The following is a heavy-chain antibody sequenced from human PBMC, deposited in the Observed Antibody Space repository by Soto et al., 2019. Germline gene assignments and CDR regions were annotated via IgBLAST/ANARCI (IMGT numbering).Heavy chain of an antibody. CDR1: GGSISSYY. V-gene: IGHV4-59*01. Sequence: PSETLSLTCTVSGGSISSYYWSWIRQPPGKGLEWIGYIYHSGRTYYNPSLKSRVTISVDRSKNQFSLKLSSVTAADTAVYYCARDRVGSSFVDIWGQGTMVTVSS. CDR2: IYHSGRT. CDR3: ARDRVGSSFVDI. J-gene: IGHJ3*02. D-gene: IGHD6-13*01.